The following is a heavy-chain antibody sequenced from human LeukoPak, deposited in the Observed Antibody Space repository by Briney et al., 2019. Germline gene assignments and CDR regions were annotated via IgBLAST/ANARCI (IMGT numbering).Heavy chain of an antibody. V-gene: IGHV3-48*03. D-gene: IGHD6-19*01. CDR3: ARSQWLSKRGHYFDY. J-gene: IGHJ4*03. CDR1: GFTFSSYE. CDR2: ISSSGSTI. Sequence: GGSLRLSCAASGFTFSSYEMNWVRQAPGKGLEWVSYISSSGSTIYYADSVKGRFTISRDNAKNSLYLQMNSLRAKDTAVYYCARSQWLSKRGHYFDYWGQGTTVTVSS.